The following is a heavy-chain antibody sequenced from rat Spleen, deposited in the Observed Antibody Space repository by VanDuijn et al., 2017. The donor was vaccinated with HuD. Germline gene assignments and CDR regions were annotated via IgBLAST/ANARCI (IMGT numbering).Heavy chain of an antibody. CDR1: GFTFSDYY. V-gene: IGHV5-22*01. CDR2: ISYEGSST. Sequence: EVQLVESGGGLVQPGRSLKLSCAASGFTFSDYYMAWVRQAPKQGLEWVAFISYEGSSTYYGDSVKGRFTITRDNAKSTLYLQMNSLRSEDTATYYCARPYSGSGWFAYWGQGTLVTVSS. D-gene: IGHD4-3*01. CDR3: ARPYSGSGWFAY. J-gene: IGHJ3*01.